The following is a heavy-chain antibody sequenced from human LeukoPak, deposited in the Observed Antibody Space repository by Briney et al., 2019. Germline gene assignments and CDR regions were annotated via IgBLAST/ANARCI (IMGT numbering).Heavy chain of an antibody. J-gene: IGHJ5*02. D-gene: IGHD4-17*01. Sequence: GESLRLSCAASGFTFSSYAMSWVRQAPGKGLEWVSAISGSGGSTYYADSVKGRFTISRDNSKNTLYLQMNSLRAEDTAVYYCAGGDYLRGFDPWGQGTLVTVSS. V-gene: IGHV3-23*01. CDR3: AGGDYLRGFDP. CDR2: ISGSGGST. CDR1: GFTFSSYA.